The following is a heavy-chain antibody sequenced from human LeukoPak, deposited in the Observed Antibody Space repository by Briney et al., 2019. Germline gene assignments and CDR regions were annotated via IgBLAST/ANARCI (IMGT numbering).Heavy chain of an antibody. V-gene: IGHV4-59*12. CDR3: ARDGYYYGSMEAENWFDP. J-gene: IGHJ5*02. Sequence: SETLSLTCTVSGVSISSYYWSWIRQPPGKGLEWIGYIYYSGSTNYNPSLKSRVTISVDTSKNQFSLRLSSVTAADTAVYYCARDGYYYGSMEAENWFDPWGQGTLVTVSS. CDR1: GVSISSYY. D-gene: IGHD3-10*01. CDR2: IYYSGST.